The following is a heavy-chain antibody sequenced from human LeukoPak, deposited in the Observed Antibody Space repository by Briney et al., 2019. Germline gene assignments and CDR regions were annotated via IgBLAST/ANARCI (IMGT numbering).Heavy chain of an antibody. Sequence: ASVKVSCKASGYTFTAYYIQWVRQAPGQGLEWMGTIRPGDTRTTYAQKFQGRVTMTWDMSTTTGYMELSSLRSEDTAVYYCVREKSGGTYDYWGQGTMVTVSS. CDR1: GYTFTAYY. CDR2: IRPGDTRT. J-gene: IGHJ4*02. D-gene: IGHD3-16*01. CDR3: VREKSGGTYDY. V-gene: IGHV1-46*01.